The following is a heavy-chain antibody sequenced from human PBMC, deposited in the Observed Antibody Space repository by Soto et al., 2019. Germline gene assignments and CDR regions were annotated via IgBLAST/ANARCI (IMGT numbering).Heavy chain of an antibody. CDR2: INFDGITT. Sequence: EVQLVESGGGVVQPGGSLRLSCTASGFTFNTHWMHWVRQAPGKGLVWVSRINFDGITTNYADSVNGRLTVSRDNAKNTVYLHVNTLRDEDTVVYYGARGGAMGVDYWGQGTLVTVSS. V-gene: IGHV3-74*01. J-gene: IGHJ4*02. CDR3: ARGGAMGVDY. D-gene: IGHD1-26*01. CDR1: GFTFNTHW.